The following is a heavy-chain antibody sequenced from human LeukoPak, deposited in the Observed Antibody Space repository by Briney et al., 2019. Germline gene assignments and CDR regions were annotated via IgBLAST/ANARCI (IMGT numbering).Heavy chain of an antibody. V-gene: IGHV3-13*01. J-gene: IGHJ2*01. CDR3: ARDADTSAFYWYFDL. CDR1: GFTFSSYD. CDR2: IGTAGDT. Sequence: GSLRLSCAASGFTFSSYDMHWVRQATGKGLEWVSAIGTAGDTYYPGSVKGRFTISRENAKNSLYLQMNSLRAEDTALYYCARDADTSAFYWYFDLWGRGTLVTVSS. D-gene: IGHD3-22*01.